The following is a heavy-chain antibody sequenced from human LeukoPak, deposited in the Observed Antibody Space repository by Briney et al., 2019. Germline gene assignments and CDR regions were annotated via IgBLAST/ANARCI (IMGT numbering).Heavy chain of an antibody. CDR3: ARVGGLPYYDFWSGYRRIHPPFDY. CDR1: GYTFTSYG. D-gene: IGHD3-3*01. CDR2: ISAYNGNT. J-gene: IGHJ4*02. V-gene: IGHV1-18*01. Sequence: EASVKVSCKASGYTFTSYGISWVRQAPGQGLEWMGWISAYNGNTNYAQKLQGRVTMTTDTSTSTAYMELRSLRSDDTAVYYCARVGGLPYYDFWSGYRRIHPPFDYWGQGTLVTVSS.